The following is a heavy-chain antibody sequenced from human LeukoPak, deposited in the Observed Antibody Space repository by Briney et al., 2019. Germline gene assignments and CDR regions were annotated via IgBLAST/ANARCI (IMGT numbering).Heavy chain of an antibody. CDR3: TRDLAYLHFDV. V-gene: IGHV7-4-1*02. CDR1: GYSIRVNS. Sequence: ASVAVSFTASGYSIRVNSINWVRQAPGQGLEWIGYINTMSGNPTYAQGFTGRFVFSLETSVSTAYLLISSLKAEDSGVYYCTRDLAYLHFDVWGQGTLVTVSS. J-gene: IGHJ4*02. D-gene: IGHD1-26*01. CDR2: INTMSGNP.